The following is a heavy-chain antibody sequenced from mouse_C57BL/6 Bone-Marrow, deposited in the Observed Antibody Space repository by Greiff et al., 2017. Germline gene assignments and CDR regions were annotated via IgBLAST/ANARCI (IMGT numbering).Heavy chain of an antibody. CDR2: IYPRDGST. Sequence: VQVVESGPGLVQPGASVSLSCKASGYTFTSYDINWVQQRPGQGLEWIGWIYPRDGSTKYNEKFKGKATLTVDTSSSTAYMERHSLTSEDSAVYFCARIEFDGSSGDWYFDVWGTGTTVTVSS. D-gene: IGHD1-1*01. J-gene: IGHJ1*03. CDR1: GYTFTSYD. CDR3: ARIEFDGSSGDWYFDV. V-gene: IGHV1-85*01.